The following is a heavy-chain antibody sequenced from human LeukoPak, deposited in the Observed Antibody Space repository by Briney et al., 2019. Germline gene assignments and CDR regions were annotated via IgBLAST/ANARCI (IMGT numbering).Heavy chain of an antibody. CDR2: SESKVDGGTP. CDR3: TTHRDYSSGFNFDY. V-gene: IGHV3-15*04. CDR1: GLIFSNAW. J-gene: IGHJ4*02. D-gene: IGHD6-19*01. Sequence: PGGSLRLSCATSGLIFSNAWMSWVRLAPGKGLEWVGHSESKVDGGTPDYAAPVKGRFIISRDDSRSTLYLQMNSLKTEDTAVYYCTTHRDYSSGFNFDYWGQGALVTVSS.